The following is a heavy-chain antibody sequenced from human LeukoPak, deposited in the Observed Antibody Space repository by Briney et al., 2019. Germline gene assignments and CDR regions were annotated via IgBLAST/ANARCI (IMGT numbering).Heavy chain of an antibody. D-gene: IGHD2-15*01. CDR3: ARDGRYCSGGSCYPSDAFDI. CDR1: GGTFSSYA. Sequence: SVKVSCKASGGTFSSYAISWVRQAPGQGLEWMGGIIPIFGTANYAQKFQGRVTITTDESTSTAYMELSSLRSEDTAVYYCARDGRYCSGGSCYPSDAFDIWGQGTMVTVSS. J-gene: IGHJ3*02. CDR2: IIPIFGTA. V-gene: IGHV1-69*05.